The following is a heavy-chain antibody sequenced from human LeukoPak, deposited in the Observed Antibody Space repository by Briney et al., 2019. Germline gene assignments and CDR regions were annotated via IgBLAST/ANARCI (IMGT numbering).Heavy chain of an antibody. J-gene: IGHJ4*02. D-gene: IGHD5-12*01. CDR3: ARDRAVATIGGVDY. CDR1: GYTFTSYY. CDR2: INPSGGST. V-gene: IGHV1-46*01. Sequence: ASVKVSCKASGYTFTSYYMHWVRQAPGQGLEWMGIINPSGGSTSYAQKFQGRVTLTTDTSTSTAYMELRSLRSDDTAVYYCARDRAVATIGGVDYWGQGTLVTVSS.